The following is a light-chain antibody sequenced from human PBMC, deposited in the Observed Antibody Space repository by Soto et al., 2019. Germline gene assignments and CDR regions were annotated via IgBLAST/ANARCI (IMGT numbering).Light chain of an antibody. CDR3: QQRTNWPRVT. Sequence: EIVLTQSPGTLSLSPGERATLSCRASQSVSSDLAWYQQKPGQAPRLLIYDASSRATGIPARFSGSGSGTDFTLTISSLEPEDFAIYYCQQRTNWPRVTFGQGTKVDIK. J-gene: IGKJ1*01. CDR2: DAS. V-gene: IGKV3-11*01. CDR1: QSVSSD.